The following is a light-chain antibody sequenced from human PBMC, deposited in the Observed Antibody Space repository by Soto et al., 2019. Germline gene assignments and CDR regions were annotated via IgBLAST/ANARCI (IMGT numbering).Light chain of an antibody. Sequence: EIVLTQSPGTLSLSPGEIATLSCRASQSVSNNYLAWYQQKPGQAPRSLIYGASSRATGIPDRFSGSGSGTDFTLTISRLEPEDFAVYYCQQYGSSPTLGEGTRLEIK. CDR1: QSVSNNY. CDR2: GAS. CDR3: QQYGSSPT. V-gene: IGKV3-20*01. J-gene: IGKJ5*01.